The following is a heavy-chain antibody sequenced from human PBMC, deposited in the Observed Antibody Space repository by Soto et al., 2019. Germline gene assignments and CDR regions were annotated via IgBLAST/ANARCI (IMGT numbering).Heavy chain of an antibody. CDR1: GFTISGKKY. CDR2: LYDLDGS. D-gene: IGHD1-1*01. Sequence: DAQLVESGGGLIQPGESLRLSCAAFGFTISGKKYVAWVRQAPGKGLEWVSALYDLDGSFYAASVKGRFTTSSDSSKTTVYLQMNDLRPDDTAVYYCATWHEREHAYDVWGQRTTVTVSS. V-gene: IGHV3-53*01. CDR3: ATWHEREHAYDV. J-gene: IGHJ3*01.